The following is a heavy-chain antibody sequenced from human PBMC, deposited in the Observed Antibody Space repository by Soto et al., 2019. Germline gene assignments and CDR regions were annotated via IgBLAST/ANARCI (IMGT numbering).Heavy chain of an antibody. CDR1: GGTFYTYA. CDR2: ITPTIGTT. J-gene: IGHJ4*02. CDR3: ARDVSVMTSVFGF. Sequence: QVHLVQSGAEVKRPGSSVRVSCRASGGTFYTYAFTCVRQAPGQGLEWMGGITPTIGTTKYAQKFHGRVTFSADESASTAYVELSNLRSDDTAVYYCARDVSVMTSVFGFWGQGTLITVSS. D-gene: IGHD3-10*01. V-gene: IGHV1-69*01.